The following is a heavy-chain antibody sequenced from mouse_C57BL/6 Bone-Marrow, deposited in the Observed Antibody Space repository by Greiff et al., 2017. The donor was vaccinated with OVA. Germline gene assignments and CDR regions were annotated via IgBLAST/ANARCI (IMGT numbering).Heavy chain of an antibody. CDR1: GYTFTSYW. CDR3: ARKGGSSKGFDY. Sequence: VKLQQPGAELVKPGASVKLSCKASGYTFTSYWMHWVKQRPGQGLEWIGMIHPNSGSTNYNEKFKSKATLTVDKSSSTAYMQLSSLTSEDSAVYYCARKGGSSKGFDYWGQGTTLTVSS. CDR2: IHPNSGST. D-gene: IGHD1-1*01. V-gene: IGHV1-64*01. J-gene: IGHJ2*01.